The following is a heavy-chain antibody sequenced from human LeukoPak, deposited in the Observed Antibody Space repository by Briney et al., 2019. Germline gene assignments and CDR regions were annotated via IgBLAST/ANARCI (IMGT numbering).Heavy chain of an antibody. V-gene: IGHV3-74*01. CDR2: ISSDGSTT. Sequence: GGSLRLSCAASGFTFSSYWMHWVRQAPGKGLVWVSHISSDGSTTSYADSVKGRFTISRDNAKNSLYLQMNSLRAEDTAVYYCARATTTVVTPGAFDIWGQGTMVTVSS. D-gene: IGHD4-23*01. J-gene: IGHJ3*02. CDR3: ARATTTVVTPGAFDI. CDR1: GFTFSSYW.